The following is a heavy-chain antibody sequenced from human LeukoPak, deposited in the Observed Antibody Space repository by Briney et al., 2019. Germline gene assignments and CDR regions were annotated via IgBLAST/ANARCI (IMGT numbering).Heavy chain of an antibody. V-gene: IGHV3-7*01. CDR1: GFTFSSYW. Sequence: GGSLRLSCAASGFTFSSYWMSWVRQAPGKGLEWVANINQNGSGKYYVDSVKGRFTISRDNAKNSLYLQMNSLRAEDTAVYYCARVVGAGYFDLWGRGTLVTVSS. CDR3: ARVVGAGYFDL. D-gene: IGHD1-26*01. CDR2: INQNGSGK. J-gene: IGHJ2*01.